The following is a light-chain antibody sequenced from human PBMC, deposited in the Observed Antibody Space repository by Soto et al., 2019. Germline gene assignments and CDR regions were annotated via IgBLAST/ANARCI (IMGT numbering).Light chain of an antibody. Sequence: DIQMTHSPSSLSSSVVYRVTITCRASQSIRNYLNWYQQKPGRAPKLLIYATSDLQSGVPSRFSGSGSGTEFTLTIISLQPEDFATYYCQQSYINPQTFGQGTKVDIK. J-gene: IGKJ1*01. CDR3: QQSYINPQT. V-gene: IGKV1-39*01. CDR2: ATS. CDR1: QSIRNY.